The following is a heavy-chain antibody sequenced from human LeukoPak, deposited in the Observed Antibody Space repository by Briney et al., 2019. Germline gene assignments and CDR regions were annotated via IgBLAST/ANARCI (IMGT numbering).Heavy chain of an antibody. V-gene: IGHV3-9*01. CDR2: ISWNSGSP. Sequence: GGSLRLSCAASGFTFDDYAMPWVRQAPGKGLEWVSGISWNSGSPGYADSVKGRFTISRDNAKNSLYLQMNSLRPEDTALYYCAKDGKIAVAGGLDYWGQGTLVTVSS. J-gene: IGHJ4*02. CDR1: GFTFDDYA. D-gene: IGHD6-19*01. CDR3: AKDGKIAVAGGLDY.